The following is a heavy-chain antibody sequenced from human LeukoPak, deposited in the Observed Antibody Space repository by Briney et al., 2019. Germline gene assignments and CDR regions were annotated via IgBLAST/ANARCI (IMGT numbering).Heavy chain of an antibody. Sequence: ASVKVSCKASGYTFTNYYIHWVRQAPGQGLEWMGWISAYNGNTNYAQKLQGRVTMTTDTSTSTAYMELRSLRSDDTAVYYCARDGIVATIGPPDYWGQGTLVTVSS. CDR2: ISAYNGNT. J-gene: IGHJ4*02. CDR3: ARDGIVATIGPPDY. CDR1: GYTFTNYY. V-gene: IGHV1-18*04. D-gene: IGHD5-12*01.